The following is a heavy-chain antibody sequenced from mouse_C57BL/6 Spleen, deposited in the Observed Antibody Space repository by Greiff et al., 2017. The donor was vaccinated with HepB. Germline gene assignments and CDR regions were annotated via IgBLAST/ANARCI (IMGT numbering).Heavy chain of an antibody. CDR3: ARRGGNHWYFDV. J-gene: IGHJ1*03. V-gene: IGHV5-6*01. CDR2: ISSGGSYT. CDR1: GFTFSSYG. Sequence: VQLKESGGDLVKPGGSLKLSCAASGFTFSSYGMSWVRQTPDKRLEWVATISSGGSYTYYPDSVKGRFTISRYNAKNNLYMQMSSLKSEDTAMYYCARRGGNHWYFDVWGTGTTVTVSS. D-gene: IGHD2-1*01.